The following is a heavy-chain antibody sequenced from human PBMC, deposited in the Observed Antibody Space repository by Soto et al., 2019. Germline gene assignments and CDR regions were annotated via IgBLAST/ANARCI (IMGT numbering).Heavy chain of an antibody. CDR3: ARKDSSSAFDY. D-gene: IGHD3-22*01. V-gene: IGHV5-51*01. J-gene: IGHJ4*02. CDR2: IYPGDSDT. CDR1: GCSFTTYW. Sequence: GESLKISYKGSGCSFTTYWIGWVRQMPGKGLEWMGIIYPGDSDTRYSPSFQGQVTISADKYISTAYLQWSSLKASDTAMYYCARKDSSSAFDYWGQGTLVTVYS.